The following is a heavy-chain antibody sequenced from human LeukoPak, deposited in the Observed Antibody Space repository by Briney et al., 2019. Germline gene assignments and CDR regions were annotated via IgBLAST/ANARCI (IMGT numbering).Heavy chain of an antibody. CDR1: GFTFSSYG. CDR3: ARMNYGGDSVDWYFDL. D-gene: IGHD4-23*01. CDR2: ISYDGSNK. Sequence: GGSLRLSCAAYGFTFSSYGMHWVRQAPGKGLEWVSVISYDGSNKHFADSVKGRFTISRDNSKNTLYLQMNSLRAEDTAVYYCARMNYGGDSVDWYFDLWGRGTLVTVSS. J-gene: IGHJ2*01. V-gene: IGHV3-30*03.